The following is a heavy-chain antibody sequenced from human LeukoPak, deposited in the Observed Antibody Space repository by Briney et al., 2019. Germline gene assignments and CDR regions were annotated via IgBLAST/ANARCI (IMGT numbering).Heavy chain of an antibody. CDR3: AKDVRGYNRPVDY. J-gene: IGHJ4*02. D-gene: IGHD3-10*02. CDR2: ISGSGSGT. CDR1: GFSFSSHA. V-gene: IGHV3-23*01. Sequence: SGGSLRLSASASGFSFSSHAMNGYLQARGRELKWVSAISGSGSGTDYADSVKGRFTISRDNSKNTLYLQINSLRAEDTAVYYCAKDVRGYNRPVDYWGQGTLVTVSS.